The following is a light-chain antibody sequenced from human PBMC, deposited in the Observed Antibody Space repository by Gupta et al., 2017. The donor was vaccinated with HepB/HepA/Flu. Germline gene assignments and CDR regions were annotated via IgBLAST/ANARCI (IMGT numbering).Light chain of an antibody. V-gene: IGKV3-20*01. CDR3: QQDGSFQT. J-gene: IGKJ3*01. CDR1: QSVSSSL. Sequence: VFPQSPGTLSLSPGERATLSCRASQSVSSSLFSWYQQKPGQAPRLLIYVASSRARDSPDRLSGSGRVKDIPRTSSRREDEDLAVYYGQQDGSFQTFGHGTKVDIK. CDR2: VAS.